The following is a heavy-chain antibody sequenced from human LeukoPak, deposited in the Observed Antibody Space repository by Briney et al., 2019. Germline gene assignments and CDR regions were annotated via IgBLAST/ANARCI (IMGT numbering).Heavy chain of an antibody. D-gene: IGHD2-2*01. CDR1: GFNISSYA. J-gene: IGHJ4*02. CDR3: AKSSSTSRNYYFDY. CDR2: ISGSGGST. V-gene: IGHV3-23*01. Sequence: PGGSLRHFCAASGFNISSYAMSWVRQAPGRGLEGVSAISGSGGSTYYADSVKGRFTISRDNSKNPLYLQMNSLRAEDTAVYYCAKSSSTSRNYYFDYWGQGTLVTVSS.